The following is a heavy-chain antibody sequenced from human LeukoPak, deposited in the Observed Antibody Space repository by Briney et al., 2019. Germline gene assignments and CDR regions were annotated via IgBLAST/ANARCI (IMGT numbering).Heavy chain of an antibody. CDR2: ISSSSSTI. CDR1: GFTFCSYS. J-gene: IGHJ6*02. CDR3: ARSSTSPRDHLNV. D-gene: IGHD2-2*01. V-gene: IGHV3-48*01. Sequence: GGSLRLSCAASGFTFCSYSMNWVRQAPGKGLEWVSYISSSSSTIYYADSVKGRFTISRDNAKNSLYLQMNSLRAEDTAVYYCARSSTSPRDHLNVWGQGTTVTVSS.